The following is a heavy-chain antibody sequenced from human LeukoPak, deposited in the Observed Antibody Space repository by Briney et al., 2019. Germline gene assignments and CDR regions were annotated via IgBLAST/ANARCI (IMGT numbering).Heavy chain of an antibody. D-gene: IGHD2-2*01. CDR2: IYTSGST. J-gene: IGHJ4*02. CDR1: GGSISTGSYY. CDR3: ARSAVVVPAALAYFDY. Sequence: PSETLSLTCTVSGGSISTGSYYWSWIRQPAGNGLEWIARIYTSGSTNYNPSLKSRVTISVDTSKNQFSLKLSSVTAADTAVYYCARSAVVVPAALAYFDYWGQGTLVTVSS. V-gene: IGHV4-61*02.